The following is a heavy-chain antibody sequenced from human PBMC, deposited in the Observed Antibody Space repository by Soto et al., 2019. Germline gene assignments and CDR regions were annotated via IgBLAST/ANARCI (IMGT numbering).Heavy chain of an antibody. CDR3: ARALGPTFGVVRYNWFDP. CDR2: INAGNGNT. V-gene: IGHV1-3*01. Sequence: ASVKVSCKASGYTFTSYAMHWVRQAPGQRLEWMGWINAGNGNTKYSQKFQGRVTITRDTSASTAYMELSSLRSEDTAVYYCARALGPTFGVVRYNWFDPWGQGTLVTVSS. J-gene: IGHJ5*02. CDR1: GYTFTSYA. D-gene: IGHD3-3*01.